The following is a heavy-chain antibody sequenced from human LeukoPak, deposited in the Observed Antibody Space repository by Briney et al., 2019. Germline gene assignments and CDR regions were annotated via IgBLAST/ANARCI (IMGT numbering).Heavy chain of an antibody. Sequence: GGSLRLSCAASGFTFSSYTMNWFRQAPGKGLDWVAIISDDGGRKFYADSVEGRFTISRDNSKNTLFLQMNSLRAEDTAVYYCVRGVYNNGNMNDYWGQGTLVTVSS. CDR3: VRGVYNNGNMNDY. CDR1: GFTFSSYT. V-gene: IGHV3-30*04. D-gene: IGHD5/OR15-5a*01. J-gene: IGHJ4*02. CDR2: ISDDGGRK.